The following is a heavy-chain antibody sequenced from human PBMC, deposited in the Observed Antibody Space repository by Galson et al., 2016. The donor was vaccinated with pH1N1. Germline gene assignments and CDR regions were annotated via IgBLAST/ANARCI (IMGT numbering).Heavy chain of an antibody. J-gene: IGHJ6*02. CDR1: GFSLTTTGVC. Sequence: PALVKPTQTLTLTCTFSGFSLTTTGVCVSWLRQPPGKALEWLARTDWDDDTFYSPSLKTRLTISKDTSRNQVVLTMTNMDPVDTATYYCARTRNYNSGLDVWGPGTTVTVSS. CDR2: TDWDDDT. CDR3: ARTRNYNSGLDV. V-gene: IGHV2-70*17.